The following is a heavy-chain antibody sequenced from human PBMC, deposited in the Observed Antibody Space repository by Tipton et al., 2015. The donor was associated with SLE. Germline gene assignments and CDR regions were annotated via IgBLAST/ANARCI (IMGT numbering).Heavy chain of an antibody. Sequence: QLVQSGGGVVQPGRSLRLSCAASGFTFSSYRMHWVRQPPGKGLVWVSLIDSDGGGTTYADSVKGRFAISRDNAKNTLYLQMNSLRAEDTAVYYCVRLGGSSSIDYWGQGTLVTVSS. J-gene: IGHJ4*02. V-gene: IGHV3-74*02. CDR2: IDSDGGGT. CDR3: VRLGGSSSIDY. D-gene: IGHD6-6*01. CDR1: GFTFSSYR.